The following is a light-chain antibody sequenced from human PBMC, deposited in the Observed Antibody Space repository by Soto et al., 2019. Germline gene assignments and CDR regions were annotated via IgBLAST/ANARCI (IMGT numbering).Light chain of an antibody. J-gene: IGKJ4*01. V-gene: IGKV3-15*01. CDR3: QERSRWPRAT. CDR2: GAS. Sequence: EIVMTQSPATLSVSPGERATLSCRASQSVSSNLAWYQQKPGQAPRLLIYGASTRATGIPARFSGSGSGTEFTLTISSLHSEDFAVYYCQERSRWPRATFGGGTKVEIK. CDR1: QSVSSN.